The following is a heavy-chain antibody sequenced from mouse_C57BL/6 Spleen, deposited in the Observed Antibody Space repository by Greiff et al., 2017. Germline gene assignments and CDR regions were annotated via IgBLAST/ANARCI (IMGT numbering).Heavy chain of an antibody. V-gene: IGHV1-69*01. CDR3: ARGRQPFAY. J-gene: IGHJ3*01. D-gene: IGHD3-2*01. Sequence: VQLQPPGAELVMPGASVKLSCKASGYTFTSYWMHWVKQRPGQGLEWIGEIDPSDSYTNYNQKFKGKSTLTVDKSSSPAYMQLSSLTSEDSAVYYCARGRQPFAYWGQGTLVTVSA. CDR2: IDPSDSYT. CDR1: GYTFTSYW.